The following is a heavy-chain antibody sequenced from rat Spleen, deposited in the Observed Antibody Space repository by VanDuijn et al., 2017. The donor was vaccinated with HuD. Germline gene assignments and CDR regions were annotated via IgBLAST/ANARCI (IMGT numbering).Heavy chain of an antibody. J-gene: IGHJ1*01. CDR3: ARPQTGWYFDF. CDR1: GFTFSDYG. CDR2: ITNTGGSS. V-gene: IGHV5-31*01. D-gene: IGHD5-1*01. Sequence: EVQLVESGGGLVQPGRSLKLSCVASGFTFSDYGMNWIRQAPGKGLEWVASITNTGGSSYYQDSVKGRFTISRDNAKSTLYLQMNSLRSEDTATYYCARPQTGWYFDFWGPGTMVTVSS.